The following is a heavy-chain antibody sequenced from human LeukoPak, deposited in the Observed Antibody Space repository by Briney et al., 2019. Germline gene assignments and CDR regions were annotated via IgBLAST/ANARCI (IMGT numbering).Heavy chain of an antibody. CDR2: IIPIFGTA. CDR3: ARDYSGDYYGSGSYYYFDY. Sequence: GASVKVSCKASGGTFSSYAISWVRQAPGQGLEWMGGIIPIFGTANYAQKFQGRVTITADKSTSTAYMELSSLRSEDTAVYYCARDYSGDYYGSGSYYYFDYWGQGTLVTVSP. CDR1: GGTFSSYA. V-gene: IGHV1-69*06. J-gene: IGHJ4*02. D-gene: IGHD3-10*01.